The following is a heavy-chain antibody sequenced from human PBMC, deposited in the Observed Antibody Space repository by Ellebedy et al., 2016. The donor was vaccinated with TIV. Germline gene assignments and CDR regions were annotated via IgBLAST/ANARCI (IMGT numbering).Heavy chain of an antibody. V-gene: IGHV3-66*04. CDR3: ARPSVSNGYYQFDF. J-gene: IGHJ4*02. Sequence: GGSLRLSCEVSGFTVSKNYMTWVRQAPGKGLEWVSVIYSGGTTYYADSVRGRFTISRDSSKNTLYLQMNSLRAEDTALYYCARPSVSNGYYQFDFWGQGALVTVSS. D-gene: IGHD3-22*01. CDR1: GFTVSKNY. CDR2: IYSGGTT.